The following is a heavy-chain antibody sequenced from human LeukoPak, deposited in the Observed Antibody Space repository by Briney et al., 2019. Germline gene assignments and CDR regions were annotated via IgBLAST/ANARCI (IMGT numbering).Heavy chain of an antibody. J-gene: IGHJ4*02. CDR1: GGSISSYY. V-gene: IGHV4-59*08. D-gene: IGHD6-19*01. CDR3: ARLAQRPSSGWVYFDY. CDR2: IYYSGST. Sequence: PSETLSLTCTVSGGSISSYYWSWIRQPPGKGLEWIGYIYYSGSTNYNPSLKSRVTISVDTSKNQFSLKLSSVTAADTAVYYCARLAQRPSSGWVYFDYWGQGTLVTVSS.